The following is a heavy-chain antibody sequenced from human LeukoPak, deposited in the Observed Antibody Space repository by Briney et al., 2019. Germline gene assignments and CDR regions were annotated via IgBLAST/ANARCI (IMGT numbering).Heavy chain of an antibody. D-gene: IGHD6-13*01. V-gene: IGHV1-2*06. CDR3: ARAGQQLVQYSWFDP. CDR2: INPNRGGT. Sequence: ASVKVSCKASGYTFTGYYMHWVRQAPGQGLEWMGRINPNRGGTNYAQKFQGRVTMTRDTSISTAYMELTRLTSDDTAMYYCARAGQQLVQYSWFDPWGQGTLVTVSS. CDR1: GYTFTGYY. J-gene: IGHJ5*02.